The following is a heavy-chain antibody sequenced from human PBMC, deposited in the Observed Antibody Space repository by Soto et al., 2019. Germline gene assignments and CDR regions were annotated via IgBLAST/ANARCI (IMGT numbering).Heavy chain of an antibody. Sequence: QVQLVQSGAEVKKPGASVKVSCKASGYTFTSYGISWVRQAPGQGLEWMGWISAYNGNTNYAQKLQGRVTMTTDTSTSTAYMELRSVRSDDTAVYYCARDGTRYCSGGSCYTPYYGMDVWGQGTTVTVSS. V-gene: IGHV1-18*01. CDR3: ARDGTRYCSGGSCYTPYYGMDV. J-gene: IGHJ6*02. CDR1: GYTFTSYG. CDR2: ISAYNGNT. D-gene: IGHD2-15*01.